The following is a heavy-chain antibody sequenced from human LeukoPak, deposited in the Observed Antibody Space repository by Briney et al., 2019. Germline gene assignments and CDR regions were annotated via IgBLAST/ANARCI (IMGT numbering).Heavy chain of an antibody. D-gene: IGHD5-18*01. CDR1: GGSISSCGYY. CDR3: ARLPRSRGYSYGYADLDY. Sequence: SETLSLTCSVSGGSISSCGYYWAWIRQPPGKGLEWIGSIYYTGNTYYNPSLTSRVTISVDTSKNQFSLKLSSVTAADTAVYYCARLPRSRGYSYGYADLDYWGQGTLVTVSS. V-gene: IGHV4-39*01. J-gene: IGHJ4*02. CDR2: IYYTGNT.